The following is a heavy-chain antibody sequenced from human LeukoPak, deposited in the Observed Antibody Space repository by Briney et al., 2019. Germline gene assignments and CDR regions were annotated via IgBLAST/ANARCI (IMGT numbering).Heavy chain of an antibody. CDR3: AKSVGRGKARPLESWFDP. Sequence: GGTLRLSCAASGFTFSSYGMSWVRQAPGKGLEWVSSIGGRGGSAYYADSVKGRFTISRDNSKNTLYLRMNSLRAEDTAVYYCAKSVGRGKARPLESWFDPWGQGTLVTVSS. CDR1: GFTFSSYG. V-gene: IGHV3-23*01. CDR2: IGGRGGSA. D-gene: IGHD6-6*01. J-gene: IGHJ5*02.